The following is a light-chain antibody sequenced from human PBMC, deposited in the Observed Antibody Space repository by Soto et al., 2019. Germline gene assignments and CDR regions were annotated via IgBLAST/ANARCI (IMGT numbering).Light chain of an antibody. CDR2: AVS. CDR1: SSDVGDHNY. Sequence: QSALTQPASVSGSPXQSITXXXTXTSSDVGDHNYVSWYQQQPGKAPKLMIYAVSNRPSGVSNRFSGSKSGNTASLTISGLQAEDEADYYCSSYTTSSTVIFGGGTKLTVL. V-gene: IGLV2-14*03. CDR3: SSYTTSSTVI. J-gene: IGLJ2*01.